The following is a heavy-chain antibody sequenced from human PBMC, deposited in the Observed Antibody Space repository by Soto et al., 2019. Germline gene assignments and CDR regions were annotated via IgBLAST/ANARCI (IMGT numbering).Heavy chain of an antibody. J-gene: IGHJ4*02. CDR2: INPKSGGT. Sequence: ASVKLSFEASVYTFTDDYMHWVRHAPGQGLEWVGWINPKSGGTSYARKFQGRVTMARDTSISTANMELTRLTSDDTAVYYCARDYNILTGSLWAWGQGTLVTVSS. CDR3: ARDYNILTGSLWA. V-gene: IGHV1-2*02. D-gene: IGHD3-9*01. CDR1: VYTFTDDY.